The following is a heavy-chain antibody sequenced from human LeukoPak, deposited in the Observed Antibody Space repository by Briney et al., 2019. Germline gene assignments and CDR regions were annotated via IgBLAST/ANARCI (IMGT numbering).Heavy chain of an antibody. J-gene: IGHJ4*02. V-gene: IGHV1-2*02. CDR2: INPNSGGT. Sequence: ASVKVSCKASGYTFTGYYMHWVRQAPGQGLEWMGWINPNSGGTNYAQKFQGRVTMTRDTSISTAYMELSRLRSDDTAVYYCARRQLARGIFDYWGQGTLVTVSS. CDR1: GYTFTGYY. D-gene: IGHD6-6*01. CDR3: ARRQLARGIFDY.